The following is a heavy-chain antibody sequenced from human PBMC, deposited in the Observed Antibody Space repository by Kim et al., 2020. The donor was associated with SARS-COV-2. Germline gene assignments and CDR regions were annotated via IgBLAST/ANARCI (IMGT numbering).Heavy chain of an antibody. D-gene: IGHD6-13*01. Sequence: SETLSLTCAVYGGSFSGYYWSWIRQPPGKGLEWIGEINHSGSTNYNPSLTSRVTISVDTSKNQFYLKLSSVTAAATAVYYCARGSYSSSWDGAKYYFDS. CDR1: GGSFSGYY. CDR3: ARGSYSSSWDGAKYYFDS. J-gene: IGHJ4*01. CDR2: INHSGST. V-gene: IGHV4-34*01.